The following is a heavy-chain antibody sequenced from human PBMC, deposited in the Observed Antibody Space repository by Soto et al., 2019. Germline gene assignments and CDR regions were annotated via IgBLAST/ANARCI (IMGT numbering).Heavy chain of an antibody. V-gene: IGHV6-1*01. CDR3: ARLIGTSWFVG. D-gene: IGHD6-13*01. J-gene: IGHJ4*02. Sequence: SQTLSLTCAISGDSVSSNIVTWDWIRQSPSRGLEWLGRTYYRSQWFNDYAVSVKSRMIINADTSKNQFSLQLNYVTPEDMAVYYCARLIGTSWFVGWGQGTPVTVSS. CDR2: TYYRSQWFN. CDR1: GDSVSSNIVT.